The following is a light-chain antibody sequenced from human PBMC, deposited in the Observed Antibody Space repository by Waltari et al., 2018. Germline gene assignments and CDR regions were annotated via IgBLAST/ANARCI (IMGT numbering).Light chain of an antibody. V-gene: IGKV1-5*01. CDR2: EAF. J-gene: IGKJ5*01. CDR3: QQSWHNPPT. CDR1: QSISSW. Sequence: DIQMTQSPSTLSASVGDRVTITCRASQSISSWLAWYQQRPGKSPKLLIYEAFILQPGVPSRFSGSASGTNFTLTIDSLQPEDFATYYCQQSWHNPPTFGQGTRLDI.